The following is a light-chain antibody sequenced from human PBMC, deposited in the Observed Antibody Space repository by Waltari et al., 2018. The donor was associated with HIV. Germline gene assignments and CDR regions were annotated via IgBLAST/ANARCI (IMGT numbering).Light chain of an antibody. J-gene: IGLJ2*01. Sequence: SYELTQPPSVSVSPGQTSTITCSGDRLGYKYDSWYQQKPGQAPVLVIYEDTRRPSGIPERFSGSRSGDTATLTISGTRSMDEADFYCQTWDSNSGVFGGGTKLTVL. CDR1: RLGYKY. V-gene: IGLV3-1*01. CDR2: EDT. CDR3: QTWDSNSGV.